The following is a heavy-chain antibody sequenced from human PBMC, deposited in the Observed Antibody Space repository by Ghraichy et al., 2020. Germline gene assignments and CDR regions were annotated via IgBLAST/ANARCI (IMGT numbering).Heavy chain of an antibody. D-gene: IGHD3-22*01. Sequence: GGSLRLSCAASGFTFSSYSMNWVRQAPGKGLEWVSYISSSSSTIYYADSVKGRFTISRDNAKNSLYLQMNSLRDEDTAVYYCARVVRYYDSSGYYKSPLDYYYGMDVWGQGTTVTVSS. CDR2: ISSSSSTI. CDR1: GFTFSSYS. V-gene: IGHV3-48*02. CDR3: ARVVRYYDSSGYYKSPLDYYYGMDV. J-gene: IGHJ6*02.